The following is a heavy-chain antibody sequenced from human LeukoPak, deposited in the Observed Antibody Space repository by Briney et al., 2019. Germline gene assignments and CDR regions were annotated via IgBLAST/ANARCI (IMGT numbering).Heavy chain of an antibody. CDR3: ARRYSSSWTGNYFDY. Sequence: PGGSLRLSCAASGFTVSSNYMSWARQAPGKGLEWVSVIYSGGSTYYADSVKGRFTISRDNSKNTLYLQMNSLRAEDTAVYYCARRYSSSWTGNYFDYWGQGTLVTVSS. CDR1: GFTVSSNY. J-gene: IGHJ4*02. V-gene: IGHV3-66*04. D-gene: IGHD6-13*01. CDR2: IYSGGST.